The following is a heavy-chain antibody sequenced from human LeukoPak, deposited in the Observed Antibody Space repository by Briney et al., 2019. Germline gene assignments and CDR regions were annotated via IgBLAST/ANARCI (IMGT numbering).Heavy chain of an antibody. J-gene: IGHJ4*02. CDR3: ARGEVWYDILTGPFDY. V-gene: IGHV1-2*02. CDR2: INPNSGGT. Sequence: ASVKVSCKASGYTFTGYYMHWVRQAPGQGLEWMGWINPNSGGTNYAQKFRGRVTMTRDTSISTAYMELSRLRSDDTAVYYCARGEVWYDILTGPFDYWGQGTLVTVSS. D-gene: IGHD3-9*01. CDR1: GYTFTGYY.